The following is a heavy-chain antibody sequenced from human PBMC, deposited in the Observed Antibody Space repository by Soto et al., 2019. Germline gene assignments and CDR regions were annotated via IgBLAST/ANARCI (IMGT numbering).Heavy chain of an antibody. CDR3: ARGSGWCDY. Sequence: EGQLVESGGDLVQPGGSLRLSCAASGFSFSSYWMTWARQAPGKGLEWVANIKEDGSEKYYVDSVKGRFTISRDNAKNSLYLQMNSLRAADTAVYYCARGSGWCDYWGQGTLVTVSS. CDR2: IKEDGSEK. D-gene: IGHD6-19*01. J-gene: IGHJ4*02. V-gene: IGHV3-7*01. CDR1: GFSFSSYW.